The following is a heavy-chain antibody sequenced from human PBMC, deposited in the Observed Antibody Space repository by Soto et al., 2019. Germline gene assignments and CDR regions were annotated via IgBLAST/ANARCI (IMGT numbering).Heavy chain of an antibody. Sequence: GGSLRLSCAASGFTFSSYSMNWVRQAPGKGLEWVSTISGSGGSTYYADSVKGRFTISRDNSKNTLYLQMGSLRAEDMAVYYCARAYGSGSYPSDYWGQGTQVTVLL. CDR3: ARAYGSGSYPSDY. CDR1: GFTFSSYS. J-gene: IGHJ4*02. CDR2: ISGSGGST. V-gene: IGHV3-23*01. D-gene: IGHD3-10*01.